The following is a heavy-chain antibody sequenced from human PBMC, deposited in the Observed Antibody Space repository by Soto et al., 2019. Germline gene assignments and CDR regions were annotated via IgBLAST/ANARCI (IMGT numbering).Heavy chain of an antibody. Sequence: SETLSLTCTVSGGSISSGGYYWSWIHQHPGKGLEWIGYIYYSGSTYYNPSLKSRVTISVDTSKNQFSLKLSSVTAADTAVYYCARRLQLVRGGNWFDPWGQGTLVTVSS. J-gene: IGHJ5*02. D-gene: IGHD6-13*01. CDR2: IYYSGST. CDR1: GGSISSGGYY. V-gene: IGHV4-31*03. CDR3: ARRLQLVRGGNWFDP.